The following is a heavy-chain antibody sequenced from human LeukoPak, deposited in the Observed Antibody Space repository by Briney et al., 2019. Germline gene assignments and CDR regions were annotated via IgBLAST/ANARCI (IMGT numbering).Heavy chain of an antibody. CDR3: AKDGKLGSGWYLDY. CDR1: GFTVSSNY. Sequence: GGSLRLSCAASGFTVSSNYMSWVRQAPGKGLEWVSVIYSGGSTYYADSVKGRFTISRDNSRNTLYLQMNSLRAEDTAVYYCAKDGKLGSGWYLDYWGQGTLVTVSS. V-gene: IGHV3-53*01. CDR2: IYSGGST. J-gene: IGHJ4*02. D-gene: IGHD6-19*01.